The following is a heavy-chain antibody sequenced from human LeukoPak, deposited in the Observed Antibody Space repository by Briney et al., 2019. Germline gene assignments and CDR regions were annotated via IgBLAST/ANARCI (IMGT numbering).Heavy chain of an antibody. CDR1: GFNFRDYA. CDR3: AKAYYGDYENYFDY. Sequence: PGGSLRLSCAASGFNFRDYAIHWVRQAPGKGLEWVAVISYDGSNKYYADSVKGRFTISRDNSKNTLYLQMNSLRAEDTAVYYCAKAYYGDYENYFDYWGQGTLVTVSS. CDR2: ISYDGSNK. V-gene: IGHV3-30*18. D-gene: IGHD4-17*01. J-gene: IGHJ4*02.